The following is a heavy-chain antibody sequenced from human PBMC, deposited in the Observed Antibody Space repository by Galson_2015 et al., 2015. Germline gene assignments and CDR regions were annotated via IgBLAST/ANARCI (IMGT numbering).Heavy chain of an antibody. J-gene: IGHJ3*01. CDR1: GDTFTTYC. CDR3: ARTDGSVSGCLGFDL. D-gene: IGHD6-25*01. V-gene: IGHV1-2*06. CDR2: IKPNGSGT. Sequence: KFSCRASGDTFTTYCMHWGRQPPGQGLEWMGRIKPNGSGTNYAQTFEGRVTMTRDTSNSKSSMKLSSLTADDTAVYYCARTDGSVSGCLGFDLWGQGTLVTVSS.